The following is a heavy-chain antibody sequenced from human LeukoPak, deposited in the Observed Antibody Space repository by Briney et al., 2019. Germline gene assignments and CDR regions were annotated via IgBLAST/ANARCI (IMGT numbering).Heavy chain of an antibody. D-gene: IGHD1-26*01. V-gene: IGHV3-30*02. CDR3: AKDSRHRIVGTTTFLDY. CDR2: IRYDGSIK. J-gene: IGHJ4*02. Sequence: GGSLRLSCAASGFIFASYGMHWVRQAPGKGLEWVAFIRYDGSIKFYADSVKGRFTISRDNSRNTLYLQMNSLRAEDTAVYYCAKDSRHRIVGTTTFLDYWGQGTLVTVSS. CDR1: GFIFASYG.